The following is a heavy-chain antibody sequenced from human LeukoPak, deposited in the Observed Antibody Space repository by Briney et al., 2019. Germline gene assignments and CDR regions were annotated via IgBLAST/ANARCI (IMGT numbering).Heavy chain of an antibody. V-gene: IGHV3-73*01. CDR1: GFTFSGSA. D-gene: IGHD4-17*01. Sequence: PGGSLRLSCAASGFTFSGSAMHWVRRASGKGLEWVGRIRSKANSYATAYAASVKGRFTISRDDSKNTAYLQMDSLKTEDTAVYYCTSADYGALGSYWGQGTLVTVSS. J-gene: IGHJ4*02. CDR3: TSADYGALGSY. CDR2: IRSKANSYAT.